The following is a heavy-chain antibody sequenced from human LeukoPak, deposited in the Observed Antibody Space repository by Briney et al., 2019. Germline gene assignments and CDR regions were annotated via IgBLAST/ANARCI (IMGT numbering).Heavy chain of an antibody. Sequence: GGSLRLSCAASGFTFSSYAMHWVRQAPGKGLEWVAVISYDGSNKYYADSVKGRFTISRDNSKNTLYLQMNSLSAEDTAVYYCAGGAGINYYYGMDVWGKGTTVTVSS. CDR3: AGGAGINYYYGMDV. CDR1: GFTFSSYA. V-gene: IGHV3-30*04. CDR2: ISYDGSNK. J-gene: IGHJ6*04. D-gene: IGHD6-19*01.